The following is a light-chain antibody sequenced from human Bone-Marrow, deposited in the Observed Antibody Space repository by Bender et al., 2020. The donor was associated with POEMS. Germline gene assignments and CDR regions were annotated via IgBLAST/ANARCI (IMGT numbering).Light chain of an antibody. Sequence: QSALTQPASVSGSPGQSITIFCTGTSSDIGTYNYVSWYQQHTGRAPKLLIYEVSNRPSGVSYRFSGSKSGNTASLTISDLQAEDEADYYCSSYTSSSTLVFGGGTKLTVL. CDR2: EVS. V-gene: IGLV2-14*01. J-gene: IGLJ2*01. CDR1: SSDIGTYNY. CDR3: SSYTSSSTLV.